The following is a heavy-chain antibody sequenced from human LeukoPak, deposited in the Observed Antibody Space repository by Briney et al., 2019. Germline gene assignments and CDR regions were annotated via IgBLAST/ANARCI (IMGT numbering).Heavy chain of an antibody. Sequence: PGGSLRLSCAASGFTFSSYWMSWVRQAPGKGLEWVANIKQDGSEKYYVDSVKGRFTISRDNSKNTLYLQMNSLRAEDTAVYYCARADSSTWHDAFDIWGQGKMVTVSS. V-gene: IGHV3-7*01. CDR1: GFTFSSYW. J-gene: IGHJ3*02. D-gene: IGHD6-13*01. CDR3: ARADSSTWHDAFDI. CDR2: IKQDGSEK.